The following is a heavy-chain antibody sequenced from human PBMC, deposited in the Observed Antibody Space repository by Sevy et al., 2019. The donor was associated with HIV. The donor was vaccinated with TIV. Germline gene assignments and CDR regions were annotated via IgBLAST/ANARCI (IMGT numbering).Heavy chain of an antibody. CDR3: TRDEGYAFDY. CDR2: ISYDGSNK. CDR1: GFTFSSYA. D-gene: IGHD2-2*01. V-gene: IGHV3-30-3*01. Sequence: GGSLRLSCAASGFTFSSYAMHWVRQAPGKGLEWVAVISYDGSNKYYADSVKGRFTISRDNSKNTLYLQMNSLRAEDTAVYYCTRDEGYAFDYWGQGTLVTVSS. J-gene: IGHJ4*02.